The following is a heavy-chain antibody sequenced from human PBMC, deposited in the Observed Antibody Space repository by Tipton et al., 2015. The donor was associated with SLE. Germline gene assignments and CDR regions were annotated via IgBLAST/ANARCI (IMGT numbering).Heavy chain of an antibody. CDR2: IYHSGST. J-gene: IGHJ2*01. V-gene: IGHV4-4*02. D-gene: IGHD4-23*01. CDR1: GGSISSSNW. CDR3: ARAVTTVVTRAYWYFDL. Sequence: TLSLTCAVSGGSISSSNWWSWVRQPPGKGLEWIGEIYHSGSTNYNPSLKSRVTISVDNSKNQFSLKLSSVTAADTAVYYCARAVTTVVTRAYWYFDLWGRGTLVTVSS.